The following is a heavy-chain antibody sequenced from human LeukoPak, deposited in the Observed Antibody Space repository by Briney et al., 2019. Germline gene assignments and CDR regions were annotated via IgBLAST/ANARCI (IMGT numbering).Heavy chain of an antibody. CDR2: INHSGST. D-gene: IGHD3-10*01. Sequence: SETLSLTCAVYGGSFSGYYWSWIRQPPGKGLEWIGEINHSGSTNYNPSLKSRVTISVDTSKNQFSLKLSSVTAADTAVYFCARNYGSGSHFDYWGQGTLATVSS. CDR1: GGSFSGYY. CDR3: ARNYGSGSHFDY. V-gene: IGHV4-34*01. J-gene: IGHJ4*02.